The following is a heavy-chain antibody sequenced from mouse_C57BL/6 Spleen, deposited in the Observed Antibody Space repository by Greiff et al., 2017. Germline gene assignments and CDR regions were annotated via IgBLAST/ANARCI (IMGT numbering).Heavy chain of an antibody. D-gene: IGHD1-1*01. Sequence: VQLQQPGAELVKPGASVKLSCKASGYTFTSYWMQWVKQRPGQGLEWIGEIDPSDSYTNYNQKFKGKATLTVDTSSSTAYMQLSSLTSEDSAVYYCARGRDYGSSPYYFDYWGQGTTLTVSS. V-gene: IGHV1-50*01. CDR3: ARGRDYGSSPYYFDY. J-gene: IGHJ2*01. CDR2: IDPSDSYT. CDR1: GYTFTSYW.